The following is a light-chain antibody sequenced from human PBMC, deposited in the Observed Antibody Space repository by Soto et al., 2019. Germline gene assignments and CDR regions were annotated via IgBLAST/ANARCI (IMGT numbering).Light chain of an antibody. J-gene: IGLJ1*01. CDR2: DVS. Sequence: QSALTQPASVSGSPGQSITISCTGTSRDIGGYDYVSWYQQYPGKAPKLMIYDVSNRPSGVSNRFSGSKSGNTASLTISGLQAEDEADYYCSSYTSSTTRDVFGTGTKVTVL. CDR1: SRDIGGYDY. V-gene: IGLV2-14*01. CDR3: SSYTSSTTRDV.